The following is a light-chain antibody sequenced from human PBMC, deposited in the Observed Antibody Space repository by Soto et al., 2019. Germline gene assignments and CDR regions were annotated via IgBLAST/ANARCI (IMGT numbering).Light chain of an antibody. Sequence: QSALTQPASVSGSPGQSITISCTGTSSDVGGYNYVSWYQQHPGKAPKLMIYDVSNRPSGVSNRFSGSKSGNTASLTISGHQAEDEADYYCSSYTSSSTLGHVVFGGGTKLAVL. J-gene: IGLJ2*01. CDR1: SSDVGGYNY. CDR2: DVS. V-gene: IGLV2-14*01. CDR3: SSYTSSSTLGHVV.